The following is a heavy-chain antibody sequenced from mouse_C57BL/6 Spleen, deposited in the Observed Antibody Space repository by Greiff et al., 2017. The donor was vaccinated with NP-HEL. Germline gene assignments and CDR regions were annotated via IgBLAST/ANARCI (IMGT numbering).Heavy chain of an antibody. CDR1: GYAFSSYW. CDR2: IYPGDGDT. D-gene: IGHD2-2*01. Sequence: QVQLKQSGAELVKPGASVKISCKASGYAFSSYWMNWVKPRPGKGLEWIGQIYPGDGDTNYNGKFKGKATLTADKSSSTAYMQLSSLTSEDSAVYFCARKWLEGVFDYWGQGTTLTVSS. CDR3: ARKWLEGVFDY. J-gene: IGHJ2*01. V-gene: IGHV1-80*01.